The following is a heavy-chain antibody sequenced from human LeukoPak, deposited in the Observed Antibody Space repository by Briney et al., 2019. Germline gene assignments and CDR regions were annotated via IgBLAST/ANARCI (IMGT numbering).Heavy chain of an antibody. V-gene: IGHV1-18*01. CDR2: ISAYNGNT. CDR3: ARPSGYDWADAFDI. D-gene: IGHD5-12*01. J-gene: IGHJ3*02. Sequence: EASVKVSCKASGYTFTSYGISWVRQAPGQGLEWMGWISAYNGNTNYAQKLQGRVTMTTDTSTSTAYMELRSLRSDDTAVYYCARPSGYDWADAFDIWGQGTMVTASS. CDR1: GYTFTSYG.